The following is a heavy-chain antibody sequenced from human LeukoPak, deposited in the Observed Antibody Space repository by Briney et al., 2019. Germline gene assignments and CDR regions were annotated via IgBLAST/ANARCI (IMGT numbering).Heavy chain of an antibody. D-gene: IGHD3-3*01. V-gene: IGHV4-38-2*01. CDR2: IYHSGST. CDR1: GYSISSGYY. J-gene: IGHJ4*02. CDR3: ARHRYDFWSGNDY. Sequence: SETLSLTCAVSGYSISSGYYWGWIRQPPGKGLEWIGSIYHSGSTYYNPSLKSRVTISVDTSKNEFSLKLSSVTAADTAVYYCARHRYDFWSGNDYWGQRTLVTVSS.